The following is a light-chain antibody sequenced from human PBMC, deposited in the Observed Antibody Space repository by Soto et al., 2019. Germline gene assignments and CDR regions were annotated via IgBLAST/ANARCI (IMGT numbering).Light chain of an antibody. Sequence: EMVLRQSPVTLSVSPGERSTLPCRASQSFSSYLAWYQQKPGQAPRLLIYDASNRATGIPARFSGGGSGTDFTLTIDNLEPEDFAIYYCQQRSNWPPITFGQGTRLEI. CDR3: QQRSNWPPIT. V-gene: IGKV3-11*01. CDR1: QSFSSY. CDR2: DAS. J-gene: IGKJ5*01.